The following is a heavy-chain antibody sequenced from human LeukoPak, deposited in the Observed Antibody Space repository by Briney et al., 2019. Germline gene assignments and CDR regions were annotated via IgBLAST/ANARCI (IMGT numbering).Heavy chain of an antibody. CDR3: ARERPDLYDILTGYYLDAFDI. CDR1: GFTFSSYA. V-gene: IGHV3-64*01. D-gene: IGHD3-9*01. J-gene: IGHJ3*02. CDR2: ISSNGGST. Sequence: GGSLRFSCAASGFTFSSYAMHWVRQAPGKGLEYVSAISSNGGSTYYANSVKGRFTISRDNSKNTLYLQMGSLRAEDMAVYYCARERPDLYDILTGYYLDAFDIWGQGTMVTVSS.